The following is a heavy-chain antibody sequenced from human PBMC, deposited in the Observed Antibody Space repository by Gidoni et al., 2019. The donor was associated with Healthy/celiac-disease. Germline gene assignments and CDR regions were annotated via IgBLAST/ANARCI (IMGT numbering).Heavy chain of an antibody. CDR2: IYPGDAET. V-gene: IGHV5-51*01. D-gene: IGHD2-2*01. J-gene: IGHJ6*02. CDR3: ARKGQPDVSGMDV. CDR1: GSRFTSYW. Sequence: VQLVQSGAEVKTPGESLKLSCKGSGSRFTSYWLGWVRKMPGKGLEWMGIIYPGDAETRYSPSFQGKVTSSADKSISTAYLQWSSLKASDTAMYYCARKGQPDVSGMDVWGQGTTVTVSS.